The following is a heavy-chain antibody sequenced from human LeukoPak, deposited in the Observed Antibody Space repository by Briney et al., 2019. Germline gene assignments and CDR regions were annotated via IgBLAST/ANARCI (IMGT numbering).Heavy chain of an antibody. J-gene: IGHJ5*01. V-gene: IGHV4-61*02. Sequence: SETLSLTCTVSGYSISSGYYWSWIRQPAGKGLEWIGRIYTRGSTNYNPSLKSRVTISVDTSKNQFSLTLTSVTAADTAVYYCATDGMVRGPDAWFDSWGQGTLVTVSS. CDR2: IYTRGST. CDR3: ATDGMVRGPDAWFDS. D-gene: IGHD3-10*01. CDR1: GYSISSGYY.